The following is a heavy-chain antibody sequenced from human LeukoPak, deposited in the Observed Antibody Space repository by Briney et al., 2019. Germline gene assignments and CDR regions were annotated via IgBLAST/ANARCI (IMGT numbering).Heavy chain of an antibody. CDR1: GFTFSDYY. CDR3: ARDGTNWNYFGWFDP. Sequence: PGGSLRLSCAASGFTFSDYYMSWIRQAPGKGLEWVSYISSSGSTIYYADSEKGRFTISRDNAKNSLYLQMNSLRAEDTAVYYCARDGTNWNYFGWFDPWGQGTLVTVSS. D-gene: IGHD1-7*01. J-gene: IGHJ5*02. V-gene: IGHV3-11*01. CDR2: ISSSGSTI.